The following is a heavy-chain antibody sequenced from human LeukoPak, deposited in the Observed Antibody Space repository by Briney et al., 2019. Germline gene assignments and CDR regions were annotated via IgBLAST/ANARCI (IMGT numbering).Heavy chain of an antibody. CDR2: INPNTGGT. CDR1: GYTFTGYY. V-gene: IGHV1-2*02. Sequence: ASVKVSCKASGYTFTGYYLHWVRQAPGQGLEWMGWINPNTGGTNYAQKFQGRVTMTRDTSISTAYMALSRLTSDDTAVYYRARTVNGWYKYYFDYWGQGSLVTVSS. D-gene: IGHD6-19*01. CDR3: ARTVNGWYKYYFDY. J-gene: IGHJ4*02.